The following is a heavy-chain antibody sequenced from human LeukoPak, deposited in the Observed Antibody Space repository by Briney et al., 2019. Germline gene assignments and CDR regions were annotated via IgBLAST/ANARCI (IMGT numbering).Heavy chain of an antibody. CDR1: GGSISSYY. CDR2: IYYSGST. D-gene: IGHD3-3*01. V-gene: IGHV4-59*01. J-gene: IGHJ6*02. Sequence: SETLSLTCTVSGGSISSYYWSWIRQPPGKGLEWIGYIYYSGSTNYNPSLKSRVTISVDTSKNQFSLKLSSVTAADTAVYHCARAYYDFWSGYPSGYYYYGMDVWGQGTTVTVS. CDR3: ARAYYDFWSGYPSGYYYYGMDV.